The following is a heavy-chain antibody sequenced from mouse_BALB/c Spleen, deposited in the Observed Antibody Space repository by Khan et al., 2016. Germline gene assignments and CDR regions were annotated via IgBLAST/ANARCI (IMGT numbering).Heavy chain of an antibody. Sequence: QIQLVQSGPELVKPGASVKMSCKASGYTFTDYVISWVKQRTGQGLEWIGEIYPGSGSTYYNEKFKGKATLTADKSYNTAYMQLSSLTSEDSAVYFCAKDLGAMDYWGQGTSVTVSS. V-gene: IGHV1-77*01. CDR3: AKDLGAMDY. CDR1: GYTFTDYV. D-gene: IGHD3-3*01. J-gene: IGHJ4*01. CDR2: IYPGSGST.